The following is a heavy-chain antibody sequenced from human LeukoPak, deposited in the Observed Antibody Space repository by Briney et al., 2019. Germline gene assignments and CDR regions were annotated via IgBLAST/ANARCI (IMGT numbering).Heavy chain of an antibody. CDR3: ARVTSVGYMFDY. V-gene: IGHV1-69*02. CDR2: IIPILGIA. J-gene: IGHJ4*02. CDR1: GGTFSSYT. Sequence: GASVKVSCKASGGTFSSYTISWVRQAPGQGLEWMGRIIPILGIANYAQKFQGRVTITADKSTSTAYMELSSLRSEDTAVYYCARVTSVGYMFDYWGQGTLVTVSS. D-gene: IGHD2-2*02.